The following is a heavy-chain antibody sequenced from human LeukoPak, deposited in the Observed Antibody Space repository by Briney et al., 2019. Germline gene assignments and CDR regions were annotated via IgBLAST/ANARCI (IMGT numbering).Heavy chain of an antibody. V-gene: IGHV1-2*02. CDR1: GYTFTYYH. CDR3: ARELGGGTTREDWFDP. Sequence: ASVKVSCKASGYTFTYYHMHWVRQAPGQGLEWMGWINCNSGATNYAQKFQGRVSMTRDTSISTAYMDLSRLTSDDTAVYYCARELGGGTTREDWFDPWGQGTLVTVSS. J-gene: IGHJ5*02. CDR2: INCNSGAT. D-gene: IGHD1-1*01.